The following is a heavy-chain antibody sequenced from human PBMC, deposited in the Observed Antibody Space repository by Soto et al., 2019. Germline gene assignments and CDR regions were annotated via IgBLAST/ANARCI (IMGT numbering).Heavy chain of an antibody. CDR3: AKRDYGADLHPHPVDY. J-gene: IGHJ4*02. CDR2: ISGSGGST. CDR1: GFTFSSYG. D-gene: IGHD4-17*01. Sequence: GGSLRLSCAASGFTFSSYGMSWVRQAPGKGLEWVSAISGSGGSTSYADSVKGRFTISRDNSKNTLFLQMNSLRAEDTAVYYCAKRDYGADLHPHPVDYWGQGTLVTVSS. V-gene: IGHV3-23*01.